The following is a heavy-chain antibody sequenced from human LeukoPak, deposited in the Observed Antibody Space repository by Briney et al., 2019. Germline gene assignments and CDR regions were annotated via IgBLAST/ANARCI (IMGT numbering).Heavy chain of an antibody. CDR2: INTNTGNP. D-gene: IGHD3-3*01. CDR1: GYTFTSYA. CDR3: ARGGYDFWSGYYFWFDP. V-gene: IGHV7-4-1*02. Sequence: GASVKVSCKASGYTFTSYAMNWVRQAPGQGLEWMGWINTNTGNPTYAQGFTGRFVFSLDTSVSTAYLQISSLKAEDTAVYYCARGGYDFWSGYYFWFDPWGQGTLVTVSS. J-gene: IGHJ5*02.